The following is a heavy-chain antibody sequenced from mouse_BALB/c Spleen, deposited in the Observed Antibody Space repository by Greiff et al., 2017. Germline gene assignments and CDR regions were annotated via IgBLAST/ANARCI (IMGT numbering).Heavy chain of an antibody. CDR2: IYPGNVNT. Sequence: VKLVESGPELVKPGASVRISCKASGYTFTSYYIHWVKQRPGQGLEWIGWIYPGNVNTKYNEKFKGKATLTADKSSSTAYMQLSSLTSEDSAVYFGARGYLAWFADWGQGTLVTVAA. D-gene: IGHD5-1*01. J-gene: IGHJ3*01. CDR3: ARGYLAWFAD. CDR1: GYTFTSYY. V-gene: IGHV1S56*01.